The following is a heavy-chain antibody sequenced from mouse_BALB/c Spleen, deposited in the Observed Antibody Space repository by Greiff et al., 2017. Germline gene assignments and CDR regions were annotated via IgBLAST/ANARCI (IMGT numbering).Heavy chain of an antibody. V-gene: IGHV1-77*01. Sequence: QVQLQQSGAELARPGASVKLSCKASGYTFTDYYINWVQQRTGQGLEWIGEIYPGSGNTYYNEKFTGKATLTADKSSSTAYMQLSSLTSEDSAVYFCARWGEAWFAYWGQGTLVTVSA. CDR3: ARWGEAWFAY. CDR1: GYTFTDYY. J-gene: IGHJ3*01. CDR2: IYPGSGNT.